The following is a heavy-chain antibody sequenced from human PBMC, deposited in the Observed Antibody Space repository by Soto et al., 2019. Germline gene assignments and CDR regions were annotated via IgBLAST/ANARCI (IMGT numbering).Heavy chain of an antibody. V-gene: IGHV4-4*02. CDR1: GGSVASGEW. Sequence: PSETLSLTCAVSGGSVASGEWYNWVRQSPGKGLEWIGEINHGGSTNYNPSLKSRVTISVDTSNNQFSLKLSSVTAADTAVYYCARGPEKKYYYYYGMDVWGQGTTVTVSS. CDR3: ARGPEKKYYYYYGMDV. J-gene: IGHJ6*02. CDR2: INHGGST.